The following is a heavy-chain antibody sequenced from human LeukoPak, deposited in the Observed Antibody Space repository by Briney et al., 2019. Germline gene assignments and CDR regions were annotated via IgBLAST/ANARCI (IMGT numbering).Heavy chain of an antibody. Sequence: ASVKVSCKASGYTFTGYYLHWVRQAPGQGLEWMGWIHPESGDTHYAQKFLGRVTLTRDTSTTIVYMELKWLTSDDTAVYYCSRGSGISYGGIDYWGQGTLVTVSS. J-gene: IGHJ4*02. CDR3: SRGSGISYGGIDY. CDR1: GYTFTGYY. CDR2: IHPESGDT. D-gene: IGHD5-18*01. V-gene: IGHV1-2*02.